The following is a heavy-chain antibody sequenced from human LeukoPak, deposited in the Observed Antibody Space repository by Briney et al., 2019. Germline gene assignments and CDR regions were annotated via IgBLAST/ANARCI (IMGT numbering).Heavy chain of an antibody. J-gene: IGHJ4*02. Sequence: PSETLSLTCTVSGGPISCSSYYWGWIRQPPGEGLEGIGRIYYSGSTYYNLSLKRRVTISVDTSMNQFSLRLSSVTAAETAVYYWALLWFGELYAPPSDYWGQGTLVTVSS. CDR3: ALLWFGELYAPPSDY. V-gene: IGHV4-39*01. CDR1: GGPISCSSYY. D-gene: IGHD3-10*01. CDR2: IYYSGST.